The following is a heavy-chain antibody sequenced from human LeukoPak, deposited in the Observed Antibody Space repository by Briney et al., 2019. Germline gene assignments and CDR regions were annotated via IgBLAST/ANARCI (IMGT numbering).Heavy chain of an antibody. CDR3: AAVDDYGDYVTGFDP. D-gene: IGHD4-17*01. J-gene: IGHJ5*02. CDR1: VGSISSHY. Sequence: SDPLSLTCTVSVGSISSHYWNWIRQPPGKGLEGIGSIYYSGSTYYNPSLKSRVTISVDTSKNQFSLKLSSVTAADTAVYYCAAVDDYGDYVTGFDPWGQGTLVTVSS. V-gene: IGHV4-59*05. CDR2: IYYSGST.